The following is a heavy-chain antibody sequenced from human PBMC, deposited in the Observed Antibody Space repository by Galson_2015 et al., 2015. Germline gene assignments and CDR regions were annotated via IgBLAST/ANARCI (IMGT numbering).Heavy chain of an antibody. V-gene: IGHV3-33*01. CDR2: IWYDGSNK. CDR1: GFTFSSYG. J-gene: IGHJ1*01. D-gene: IGHD1-26*01. CDR3: ARDGVGATSGALDAEYFQH. Sequence: SLRLSCAASGFTFSSYGMHWVRQAPGKGLEWVAVIWYDGSNKYYADSVKGRFTISRDNSKNTLYLQMNSLRAEDTAVYYCARDGVGATSGALDAEYFQHWGQGTLVTVSS.